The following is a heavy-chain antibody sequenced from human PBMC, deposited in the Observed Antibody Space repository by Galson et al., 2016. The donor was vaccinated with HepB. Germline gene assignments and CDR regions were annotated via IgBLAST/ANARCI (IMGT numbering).Heavy chain of an antibody. CDR3: ARRSCSATACYSASYKCFDS. J-gene: IGHJ4*02. D-gene: IGHD2-15*01. CDR2: IKPDGSEK. CDR1: TFTFNDYW. V-gene: IGHV3-7*01. Sequence: SLRLSCADSTFTFNDYWMTWVRQAPGKGLEWVANIKPDGSEKYYVDSVKGRFTISSDNAKNSLYLQMNSLGVEDSAVYYCARRSCSATACYSASYKCFDSWGQGTLVTVSS.